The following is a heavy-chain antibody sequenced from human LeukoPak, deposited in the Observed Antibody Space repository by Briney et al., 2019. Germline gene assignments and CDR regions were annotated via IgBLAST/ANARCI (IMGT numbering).Heavy chain of an antibody. D-gene: IGHD3-22*01. CDR3: AKDIGYDSSGSFDY. CDR1: GFTFDDYA. V-gene: IGHV3-9*01. CDR2: ISWNSGSI. J-gene: IGHJ4*02. Sequence: PGRSLRLSCAVSGFTFDDYAMHWVRQAPGKGLEWVSGISWNSGSIGYADSVRGRFTISRDNAKNSLYLQMNSLRAEDTALYYCAKDIGYDSSGSFDYWGQGTLVTVSS.